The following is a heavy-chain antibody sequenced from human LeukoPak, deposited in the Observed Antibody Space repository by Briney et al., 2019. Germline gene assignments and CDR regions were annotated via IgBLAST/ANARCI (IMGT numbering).Heavy chain of an antibody. CDR2: IGTAGDP. CDR3: ARGAPSTVLRYFDWPLDY. J-gene: IGHJ4*02. D-gene: IGHD3-9*01. V-gene: IGHV3-13*05. CDR1: GFTFSSYD. Sequence: GGSLRLSCAASGFTFSSYDMHWVRQATGKGLAWVSAIGTAGDPYYPGSVKGRFTISRENAKNSLYLQMNSLRAGDTAVYYCARGAPSTVLRYFDWPLDYWGQGTLVTVSS.